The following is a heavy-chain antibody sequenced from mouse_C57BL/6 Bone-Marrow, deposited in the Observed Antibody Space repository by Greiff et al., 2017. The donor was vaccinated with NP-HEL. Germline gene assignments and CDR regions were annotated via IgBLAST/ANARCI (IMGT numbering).Heavy chain of an antibody. J-gene: IGHJ3*01. CDR2: IDPETGGT. CDR1: GYTFTDYE. V-gene: IGHV1-15*01. D-gene: IGHD4-1*02. CDR3: TRLNWAWFAY. Sequence: QVQLQQSGAELVRPGASVTLSCKASGYTFTDYEMHWVKQTPVHGLEWIGAIDPETGGTAYNQKFKGKAILTADKSSSTAYMELRSLTSEDSAVYYCTRLNWAWFAYWGQGTLVTVSA.